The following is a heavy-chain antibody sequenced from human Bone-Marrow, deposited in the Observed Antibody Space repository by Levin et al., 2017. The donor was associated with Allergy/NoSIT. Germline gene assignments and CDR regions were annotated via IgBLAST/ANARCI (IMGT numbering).Heavy chain of an antibody. Sequence: SETLSLTCTVSGDSITTNNWWSWVRQPPGKGLEWVGEAYHTGSASANYNPSLKSRVTISVDTSKNQFSLKLNSVTAADTAVYFCARARRWIQSDAFDIWGQGTMVIVSS. CDR2: AYHTGSASA. J-gene: IGHJ3*02. CDR1: GDSITTNNW. V-gene: IGHV4-4*02. CDR3: ARARRWIQSDAFDI. D-gene: IGHD5-18*01.